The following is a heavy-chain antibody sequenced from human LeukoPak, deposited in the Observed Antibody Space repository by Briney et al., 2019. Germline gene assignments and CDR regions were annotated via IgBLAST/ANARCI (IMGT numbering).Heavy chain of an antibody. CDR2: INPNSGGT. J-gene: IGHJ4*02. Sequence: GASVKVSCKASGYTFTGYYMHWVRQAPGQRLEWMGWINPNSGGTNYAQKFQGRVTMTRDTSISTAYMELSRLRSDDTAVYYCARVGPGGTTSFGYWGQGTLVTVSS. CDR1: GYTFTGYY. V-gene: IGHV1-2*02. D-gene: IGHD1-7*01. CDR3: ARVGPGGTTSFGY.